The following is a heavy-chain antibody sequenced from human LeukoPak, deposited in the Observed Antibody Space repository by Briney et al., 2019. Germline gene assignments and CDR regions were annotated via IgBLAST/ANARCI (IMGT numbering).Heavy chain of an antibody. D-gene: IGHD3-3*01. CDR1: GFTFRNHG. V-gene: IGHV3-48*02. CDR2: ISSSSSTI. CDR3: ARNDFWSGYLSY. J-gene: IGHJ4*02. Sequence: GGSLRLSCAASGFTFRNHGMHWVRQAPVKGLEWVSYISSSSSTIYYADSVKGRFTISRDNAKNSLYLQMNSLRDEDTAVYYCARNDFWSGYLSYWGQGTQVTVSS.